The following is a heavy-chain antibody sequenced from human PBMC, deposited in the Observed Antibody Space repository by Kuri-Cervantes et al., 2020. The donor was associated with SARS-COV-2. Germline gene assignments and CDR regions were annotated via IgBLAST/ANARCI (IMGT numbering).Heavy chain of an antibody. J-gene: IGHJ3*02. D-gene: IGHD3-22*01. CDR2: TYYNSQWYT. V-gene: IGHV6-1*01. CDR1: GESVSSNSAA. CDR3: AREQISLIVLQSGTVAI. Sequence: SQTLSLTCAISGESVSSNSAAWDWIRQSPSRGLEWLGRTYYNSQWYTDYSPSVKSRIIIRSDTSKNHVSLPLNSVTPEDTAVYYCAREQISLIVLQSGTVAIWGQGTMVTVSS.